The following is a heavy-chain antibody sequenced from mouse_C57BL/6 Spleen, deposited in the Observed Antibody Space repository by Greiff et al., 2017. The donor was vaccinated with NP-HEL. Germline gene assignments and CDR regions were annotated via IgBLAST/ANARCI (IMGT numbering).Heavy chain of an antibody. CDR1: GYTFTDYY. D-gene: IGHD2-2*01. Sequence: VQLQQSGPELVKPGASVKISCKASGYTFTDYYMNWVKQSHGKSLEWIGDINPNNGGTSYNQKFKGKATLTVDKSSSTAYMELRSLTSEDSAVYYCARMGYGWDYWGQGTTLTVSS. V-gene: IGHV1-26*01. CDR3: ARMGYGWDY. J-gene: IGHJ2*01. CDR2: INPNNGGT.